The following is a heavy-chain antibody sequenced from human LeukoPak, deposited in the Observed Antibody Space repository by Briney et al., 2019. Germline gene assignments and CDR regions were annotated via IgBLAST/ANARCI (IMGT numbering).Heavy chain of an antibody. J-gene: IGHJ6*02. V-gene: IGHV3-33*01. D-gene: IGHD1-26*01. CDR3: ARVWSVGATTVYYGMDV. CDR2: IWYDGSNK. Sequence: GRSLRLSCAASGFIFSSYGMHWVRQAPGKGLEWVAAIWYDGSNKYYADSVKGRFTISRDNSKNTLYLQMNSLRAEDTAVYYCARVWSVGATTVYYGMDVWGQGTTVTVSS. CDR1: GFIFSSYG.